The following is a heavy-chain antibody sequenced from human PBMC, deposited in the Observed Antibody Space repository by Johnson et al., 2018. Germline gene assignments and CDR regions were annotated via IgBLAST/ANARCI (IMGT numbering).Heavy chain of an antibody. V-gene: IGHV1-69*01. CDR3: AGGGEAAYYDDTGYSGSDYGLDV. CDR1: GGPFSRHP. CDR2: IIPIFGTG. Sequence: QVQLVESGAEVKKPGSSVKVSCKASGGPFSRHPISWVRKAPGQGLEWMGGIIPIFGTGNTAQKFQGRVTISADESTRTAYRELSSLKSEDTAVYYCAGGGEAAYYDDTGYSGSDYGLDVWGQGTTVTVS. J-gene: IGHJ6*02. D-gene: IGHD3-10*01.